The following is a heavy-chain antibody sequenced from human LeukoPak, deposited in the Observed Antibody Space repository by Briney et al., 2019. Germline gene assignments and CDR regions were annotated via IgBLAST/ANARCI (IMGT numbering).Heavy chain of an antibody. D-gene: IGHD3-3*01. CDR1: GGSTSSSNYY. CDR2: IHYSGNT. CDR3: ARLGAGPTYYDFWSGYSPFYFDY. V-gene: IGHV4-39*01. Sequence: TSETLSLTCTVSGGSTSSSNYYWGWIRQPPGKGLEWIGGIHYSGNTYYNPSLKSRVTISVDTSKNQFSLKLSSVTAADTAVYYCARLGAGPTYYDFWSGYSPFYFDYWGQGTLVTVSS. J-gene: IGHJ4*02.